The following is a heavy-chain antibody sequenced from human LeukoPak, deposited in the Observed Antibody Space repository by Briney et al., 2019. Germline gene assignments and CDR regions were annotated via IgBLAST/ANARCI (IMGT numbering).Heavy chain of an antibody. V-gene: IGHV3-30*18. D-gene: IGHD3-10*01. J-gene: IGHJ3*02. CDR1: ESTFSSYG. CDR3: AKDYYGHVLYGSGSYTSLDAFDI. Sequence: GRSLRLPCAASESTFSSYGMHWVRQAPGKGLEWVAVISYDGSNKYYADSVRGRFTISRDNSKNTLYLQMNSLRAEDTAVYYCAKDYYGHVLYGSGSYTSLDAFDIWGQGTMVTVYS. CDR2: ISYDGSNK.